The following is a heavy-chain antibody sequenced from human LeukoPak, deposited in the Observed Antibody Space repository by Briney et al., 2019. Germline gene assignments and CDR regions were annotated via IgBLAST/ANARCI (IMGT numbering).Heavy chain of an antibody. D-gene: IGHD4-23*01. Sequence: ASVKVSCKASGYTFTGYYLHWVRQAPGQGLEWMGWINPNSGGTNYAQKFQGRVTMTRDTSISTAYMELSRLRSDDTAVYYCARPVVTPYYYYMDVWGKGTTVTVSS. CDR1: GYTFTGYY. CDR3: ARPVVTPYYYYMDV. J-gene: IGHJ6*03. V-gene: IGHV1-2*02. CDR2: INPNSGGT.